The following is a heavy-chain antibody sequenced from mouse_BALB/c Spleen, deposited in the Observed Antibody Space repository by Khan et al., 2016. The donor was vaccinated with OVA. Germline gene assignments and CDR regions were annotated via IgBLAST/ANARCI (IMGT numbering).Heavy chain of an antibody. Sequence: VQLQQPGPELMKPGASVKISCKASGYSFTSYYIHWVMQSHGKSLEWIGYIDPFSGDTTYNQKFKGKATLTVDKSSSTAYIHLISLTSEDSAVYYVTNKGTVAWFTYWGKGTWVTVSA. V-gene: IGHV1S135*01. D-gene: IGHD2-1*01. J-gene: IGHJ3*01. CDR1: GYSFTSYY. CDR3: TNKGTVAWFTY. CDR2: IDPFSGDT.